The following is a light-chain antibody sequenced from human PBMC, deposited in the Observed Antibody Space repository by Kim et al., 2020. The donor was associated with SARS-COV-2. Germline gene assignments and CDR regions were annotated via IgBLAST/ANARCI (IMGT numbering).Light chain of an antibody. J-gene: IGKJ1*01. CDR3: QHLGT. CDR1: QSISDW. V-gene: IGKV1-5*01. Sequence: SALSASVGDRVTITCRASQSISDWLAWYQQKPGKAPKHLIYHASTLQGGVPSRFSGSGSGTEFTLTINGLQPDDFGTYYCQHLGTFGLGTKVDIK. CDR2: HAS.